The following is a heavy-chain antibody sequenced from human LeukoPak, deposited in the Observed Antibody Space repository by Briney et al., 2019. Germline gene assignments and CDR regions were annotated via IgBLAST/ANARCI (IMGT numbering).Heavy chain of an antibody. V-gene: IGHV3-7*04. J-gene: IGHJ1*01. CDR2: IKADGSEI. D-gene: IGHD1-26*01. Sequence: PGGSLRLSCAASGFTFSTYWMSWVRQAPGKGLEWVANIKADGSEIYYVDSLKGRFTISRDNARNSLYLQMNSLRDEDTAVYYCARHSGSYFQSWGQGTLATVSS. CDR1: GFTFSTYW. CDR3: ARHSGSYFQS.